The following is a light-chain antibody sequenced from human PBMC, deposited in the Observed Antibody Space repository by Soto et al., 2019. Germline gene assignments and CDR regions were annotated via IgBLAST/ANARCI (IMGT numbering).Light chain of an antibody. CDR2: EAS. V-gene: IGKV1-33*01. CDR1: QDVTKY. CDR3: QQYDDAVPT. Sequence: DIQMTQSPSSLAASVGDRVTITCQASQDVTKYLSWYQQKPGKAPKLLIYEASNLEVGVPSRLSGSGSGTDFTFTITSLQPEDFATYYSQQYDDAVPTLGGGTKVEI. J-gene: IGKJ4*01.